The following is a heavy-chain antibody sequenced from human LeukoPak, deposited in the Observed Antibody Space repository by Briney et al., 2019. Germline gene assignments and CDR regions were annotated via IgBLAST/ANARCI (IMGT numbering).Heavy chain of an antibody. CDR3: ARVPAGGYYYYYMDV. Sequence: SETLSLTCAVYGGSFSGYYWSWIRQPPGKGLEWIGEINHSGSTNYNPSLKSRVTISVDTSKNQFSLKLSSVTAADTAVYYCARVPAGGYYYYYMDVWGKGTTVTVSS. V-gene: IGHV4-34*01. CDR2: INHSGST. D-gene: IGHD3-10*01. J-gene: IGHJ6*03. CDR1: GGSFSGYY.